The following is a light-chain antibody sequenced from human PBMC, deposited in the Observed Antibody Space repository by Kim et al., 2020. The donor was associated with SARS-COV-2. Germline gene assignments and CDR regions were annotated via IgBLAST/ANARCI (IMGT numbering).Light chain of an antibody. CDR2: VNSDGSH. CDR3: QSWATVLAV. V-gene: IGLV4-69*01. J-gene: IGLJ3*02. CDR1: SGHNAYA. Sequence: QLVLTQSPSASASLGASVTLTCTLSSGHNAYAIAWHQQAPETGPRYLMKVNSDGSHYKGDGIPDRFSGSSSGAERYLTISNVQSDDEAYYHCQSWATVLAVFGGGTKLTVL.